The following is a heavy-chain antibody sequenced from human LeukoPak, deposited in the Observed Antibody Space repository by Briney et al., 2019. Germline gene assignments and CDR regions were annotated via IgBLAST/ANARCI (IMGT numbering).Heavy chain of an antibody. D-gene: IGHD5-12*01. Sequence: GGSLRLSCAASGFTLSRCSMNWVRQAPGKGLEWVSSISSGSSYIYYAGSVKGRFTISRDNAKNSLYLQMNSLRAEDTALYHCARDLGSGYDFAWFDPWGQGTLVTVSS. CDR3: ARDLGSGYDFAWFDP. V-gene: IGHV3-21*04. CDR1: GFTLSRCS. CDR2: ISSGSSYI. J-gene: IGHJ5*02.